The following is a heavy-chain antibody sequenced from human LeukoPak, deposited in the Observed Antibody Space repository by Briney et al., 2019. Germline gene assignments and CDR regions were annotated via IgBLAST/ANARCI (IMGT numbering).Heavy chain of an antibody. CDR1: GFTFSSYS. CDR2: ISSSSSYI. Sequence: PGGSLRLSCAASGFTFSSYSMNWVRQAPGKGLEWVSSISSSSSYIYYADSVKGRFTISRDNAKNSLYLQMNSLRAEDTAVYYCARAGGQHSSSSSYYMDVWGKGTTVTVSS. V-gene: IGHV3-21*01. D-gene: IGHD6-6*01. CDR3: ARAGGQHSSSSSYYMDV. J-gene: IGHJ6*03.